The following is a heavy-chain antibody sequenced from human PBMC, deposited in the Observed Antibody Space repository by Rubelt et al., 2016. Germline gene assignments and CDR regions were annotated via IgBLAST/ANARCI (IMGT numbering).Heavy chain of an antibody. Sequence: QVQLQQWGAGLVKPSETLSLTCAVYGGSFSGYSWTWIRQPPGKGLEWLGEIGHSGNTDYITSLKSRVSISVDTSKKQISLKMSSVTAADTAVYYCARHDTGSFLFDFWGQGTPVTVSS. V-gene: IGHV4-34*01. D-gene: IGHD1-26*01. CDR2: IGHSGNT. CDR1: GGSFSGYS. CDR3: ARHDTGSFLFDF. J-gene: IGHJ4*02.